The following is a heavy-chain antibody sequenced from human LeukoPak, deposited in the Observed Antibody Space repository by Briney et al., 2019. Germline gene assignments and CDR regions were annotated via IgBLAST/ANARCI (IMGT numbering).Heavy chain of an antibody. D-gene: IGHD5-24*01. CDR3: ARDTRANHYFDY. Sequence: SETLSLTCTVSSGSISSYYWSWIRQHPGKGLEWIGYIYYSGSTYYNPSLKSRVTISVDTSKNHFSLKLSSVTAADTAVYYCARDTRANHYFDYWGQGTLVTVSS. CDR1: SGSISSYY. J-gene: IGHJ4*02. V-gene: IGHV4-59*06. CDR2: IYYSGST.